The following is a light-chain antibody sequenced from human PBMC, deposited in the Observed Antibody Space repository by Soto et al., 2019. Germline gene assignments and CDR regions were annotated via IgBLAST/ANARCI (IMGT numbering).Light chain of an antibody. CDR3: QQYNYWPGT. CDR2: GAS. Sequence: EIVMTQSPATLSVSPGERATLSCKASRSVRSNLAWYQQKPGQAPSLLISGASTRATGITDRFSGSGSGTEFTLTINSLQSEDFAVYYCQQYNYWPGTFGQGTKVEIK. V-gene: IGKV3-15*01. CDR1: RSVRSN. J-gene: IGKJ1*01.